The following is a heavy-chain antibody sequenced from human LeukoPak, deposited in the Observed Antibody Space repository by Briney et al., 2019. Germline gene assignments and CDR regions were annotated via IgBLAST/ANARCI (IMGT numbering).Heavy chain of an antibody. CDR1: GFTFSSYS. V-gene: IGHV3-23*01. J-gene: IGHJ4*02. Sequence: TGGSLRLSCAASGFTFSSYSMNWVRQAPGKGLEWVSAISGSGGSTYYADSVKGRFTISRDNSKNTLYLQMDSLRAEDMAVYYCAKLDYGGNGDYWGQGTLVTVSS. CDR3: AKLDYGGNGDY. D-gene: IGHD4-23*01. CDR2: ISGSGGST.